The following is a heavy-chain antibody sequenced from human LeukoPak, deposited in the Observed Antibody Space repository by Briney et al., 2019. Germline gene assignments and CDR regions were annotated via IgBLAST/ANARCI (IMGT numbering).Heavy chain of an antibody. J-gene: IGHJ4*02. D-gene: IGHD6-13*01. Sequence: PGGSLRLSCAASRYTFSGYALHWVRQAQGKGLEYVSAISSNGGSTYYADSVKGRLTISRDNSKNTLYLQMSSLRAEDTAVYYCVKPRGYSSSWYYFDYWGQGTLVTVSS. CDR3: VKPRGYSSSWYYFDY. CDR1: RYTFSGYA. V-gene: IGHV3-64D*06. CDR2: ISSNGGST.